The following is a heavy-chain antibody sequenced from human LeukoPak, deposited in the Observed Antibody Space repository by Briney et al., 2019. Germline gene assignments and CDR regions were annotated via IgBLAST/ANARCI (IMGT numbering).Heavy chain of an antibody. J-gene: IGHJ4*02. D-gene: IGHD2-2*01. CDR3: ARGRGTSTFDY. V-gene: IGHV4-38-2*01. CDR2: IYHSGST. CDR1: GYSISSGYY. Sequence: SETLSLTCAVSGYSISSGYYWGWIRQPPGKGLEWIGTIYHSGSTYYNPSLKSRVTISVDTSKNQFSLKLSSVTAADTAVYYCARGRGTSTFDYWGQGTLVTVSS.